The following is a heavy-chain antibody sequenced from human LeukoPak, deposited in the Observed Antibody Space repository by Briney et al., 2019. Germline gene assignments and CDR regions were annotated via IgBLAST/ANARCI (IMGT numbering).Heavy chain of an antibody. J-gene: IGHJ4*02. V-gene: IGHV4-30-2*01. CDR1: GGSISSGGYY. CDR2: TYHSGST. Sequence: SETLSLTCTVSGGSISSGGYYWSWIRQPPGKGLEWIGYTYHSGSTYYNPSLKSRVTISVDRSKNQFSLKLSSVTAADTAVYYCAREVDFWYSSSWGLFDYWGQGTLVTVSS. CDR3: AREVDFWYSSSWGLFDY. D-gene: IGHD6-13*01.